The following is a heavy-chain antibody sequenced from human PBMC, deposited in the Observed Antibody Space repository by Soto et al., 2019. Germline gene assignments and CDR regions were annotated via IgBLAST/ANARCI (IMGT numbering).Heavy chain of an antibody. CDR1: GYTFSSYS. V-gene: IGHV3-21*01. D-gene: IGHD3-10*01. Sequence: SCKASGYTFSSYSMNWVRQAPGKGLEWVSSISSSSSYIYYADSVKGRFTISRDNAKNSLYLQMNSLRAEDTAVYYCAKHYGSGNYYYYGMDVWGQGTTVTVSS. CDR2: ISSSSSYI. CDR3: AKHYGSGNYYYYGMDV. J-gene: IGHJ6*02.